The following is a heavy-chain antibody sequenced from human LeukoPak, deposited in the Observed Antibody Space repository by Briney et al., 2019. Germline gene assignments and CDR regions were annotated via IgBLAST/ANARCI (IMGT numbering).Heavy chain of an antibody. V-gene: IGHV3-21*01. CDR1: GFTFSSYS. J-gene: IGHJ4*02. CDR3: ARAGGPSTGWTTGTYYFDY. Sequence: PGGSLRLSCAASGFTFSSYSMNWVRQAPGKGLEWVSSITSDGGYIYYADSVKGRFTISRDNAKDSLSLQMNSLRADDTAVYYCARAGGPSTGWTTGTYYFDYWGQGTLVIVSS. CDR2: ITSDGGYI. D-gene: IGHD6-19*01.